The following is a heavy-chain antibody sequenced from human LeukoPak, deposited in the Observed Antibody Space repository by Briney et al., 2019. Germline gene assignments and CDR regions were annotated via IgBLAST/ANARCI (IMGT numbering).Heavy chain of an antibody. V-gene: IGHV3-23*01. CDR3: AKALCGGDCYPYFDY. CDR1: GFTFSSYA. D-gene: IGHD2-21*02. CDR2: ISGSGGST. Sequence: PGGSLRLSCAASGFTFSSYAMSWVRQAPGKGLEWVSAISGSGGSTYYADSVKGRFTISRDNSKNTLYLQMNSLRAEDTAVYYCAKALCGGDCYPYFDYWGQGTLVTVSS. J-gene: IGHJ4*02.